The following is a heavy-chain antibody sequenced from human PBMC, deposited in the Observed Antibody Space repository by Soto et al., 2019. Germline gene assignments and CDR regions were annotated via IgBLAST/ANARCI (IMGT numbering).Heavy chain of an antibody. CDR2: INDSGST. V-gene: IGHV4-59*12. Sequence: SETLSLTCTVSGGSIRSYYWSWIRQPPGKGLEWIGYINDSGSTNYNPSLKSRVTISVDTSKNQFSLKLSSVTAADTAVYYCARDSKSWYRYYYYYYGMDVWGQGTTVTVSS. J-gene: IGHJ6*02. CDR1: GGSIRSYY. D-gene: IGHD6-13*01. CDR3: ARDSKSWYRYYYYYYGMDV.